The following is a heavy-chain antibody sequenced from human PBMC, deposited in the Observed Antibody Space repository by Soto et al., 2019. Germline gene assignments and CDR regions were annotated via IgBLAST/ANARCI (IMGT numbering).Heavy chain of an antibody. Sequence: ASVKVSCKASGGTFSSYAISWVRQAPGQGLEWVGGIIPIFGTANYAQKFQGRVTITADKSTSTAYMELSSLRSEDTAVYYCARVSDYGDLLYWRQGTLVTVSS. J-gene: IGHJ4*02. D-gene: IGHD4-17*01. CDR1: GGTFSSYA. CDR2: IIPIFGTA. V-gene: IGHV1-69*06. CDR3: ARVSDYGDLLY.